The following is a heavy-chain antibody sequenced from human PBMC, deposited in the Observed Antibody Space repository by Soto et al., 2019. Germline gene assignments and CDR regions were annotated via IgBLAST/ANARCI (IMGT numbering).Heavy chain of an antibody. D-gene: IGHD1-1*01. CDR1: GGTFSNYP. CDR3: ARGNHRWVQLWYFDL. CDR2: IIPIFGTV. V-gene: IGHV1-69*12. Sequence: QFQLVQSGAEVKKPGSSVKVSCKASGGTFSNYPISWVRQAPGQGLEWMGGIIPIFGTVNYAQKFQCRVTVTAHDSTSTSYVELSSLRSADTAVYYCARGNHRWVQLWYFDLWGRGSLVTVSS. J-gene: IGHJ2*01.